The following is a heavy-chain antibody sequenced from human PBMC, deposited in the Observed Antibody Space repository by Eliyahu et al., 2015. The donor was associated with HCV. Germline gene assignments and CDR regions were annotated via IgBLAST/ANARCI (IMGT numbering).Heavy chain of an antibody. J-gene: IGHJ4*02. V-gene: IGHV3-23*01. Sequence: EVQLLESGGGLLQPGGSLRLSCAASGFTFSXYAMXWVRXAPGKGLEWVSVISGSGGDTFSADSVKGRFTTSRDNSKNTLYLQMNSLRAEDTAVYYCAKDSGQWLLYFDYWGQGTLVTVSS. CDR2: ISGSGGDT. CDR3: AKDSGQWLLYFDY. D-gene: IGHD6-19*01. CDR1: GFTFSXYA.